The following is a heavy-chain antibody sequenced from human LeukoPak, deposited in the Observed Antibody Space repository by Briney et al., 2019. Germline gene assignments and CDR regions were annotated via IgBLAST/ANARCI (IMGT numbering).Heavy chain of an antibody. D-gene: IGHD2-15*01. CDR3: ARPSRGGRRWFDP. V-gene: IGHV3-21*01. CDR2: ISSSSSYI. CDR1: GFTFSSYA. J-gene: IGHJ5*02. Sequence: KPGGSLRLSCAASGFTFSSYAMSWVRQAPGKGLEWVSSISSSSSYIYYADSVKGRFTISRDNAKNSLYLQMNSLRAEDTAVYYCARPSRGGRRWFDPWGQGTLVTVSS.